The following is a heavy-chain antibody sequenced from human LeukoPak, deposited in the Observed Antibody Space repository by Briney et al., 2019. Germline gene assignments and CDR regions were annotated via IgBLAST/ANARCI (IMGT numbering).Heavy chain of an antibody. Sequence: WETLSLTCTVSGGSISSSSYYWGWIRQPPGKGLEWIGSIYYSGSTYYNPSLKSRVTISVDTSKNQFSLKLSSVTAADTAVYYCARDGEMATIENYFDYWGQGALVTVSS. D-gene: IGHD5-24*01. CDR2: IYYSGST. CDR1: GGSISSSSYY. V-gene: IGHV4-39*07. J-gene: IGHJ4*02. CDR3: ARDGEMATIENYFDY.